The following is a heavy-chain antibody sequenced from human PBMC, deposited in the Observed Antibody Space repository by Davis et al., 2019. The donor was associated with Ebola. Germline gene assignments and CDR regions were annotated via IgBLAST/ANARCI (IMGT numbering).Heavy chain of an antibody. CDR2: ISGSGGRT. CDR1: GFTFSSYA. J-gene: IGHJ3*02. Sequence: GESLKISCAASGFTFSSYAMSWVRQAPGKGLEWVSAISGSGGRTYYTDSVKGRFTISRDNAKNSLYLQMNSLRAEDTALYYCARDIPRSELIIPGDAFDIWGQGTMVTVSS. V-gene: IGHV3-23*01. CDR3: ARDIPRSELIIPGDAFDI. D-gene: IGHD1-26*01.